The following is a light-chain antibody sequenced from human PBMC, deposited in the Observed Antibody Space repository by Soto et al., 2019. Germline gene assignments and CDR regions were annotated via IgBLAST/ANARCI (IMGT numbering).Light chain of an antibody. CDR2: AAS. CDR3: QKYSSVPV. CDR1: QGIRNF. V-gene: IGKV1-27*01. J-gene: IGKJ3*01. Sequence: DIQMTQSPTSLSASVGDRVTITCRASQGIRNFVAWYQQKPGKPPKLLIYAASTLQSGVPSRFSGSGSGTDFTLTINSLQAEDVATYYCQKYSSVPVFGPGTKVEI.